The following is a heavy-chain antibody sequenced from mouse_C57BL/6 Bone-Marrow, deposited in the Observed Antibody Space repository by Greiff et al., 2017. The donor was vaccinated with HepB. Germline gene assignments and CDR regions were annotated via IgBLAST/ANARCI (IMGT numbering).Heavy chain of an antibody. Sequence: VQLQQPGTELVKPGASVKLSCKASGYTFTSYWMHWVKQRPGQGLEWIGNINPSNGGTNYNEKFKSKDTLTVDKSSSTAYMQLSSLTSEDSAVYYCARETYYSNYEYYFDYWGQGTTITVSS. J-gene: IGHJ2*01. CDR2: INPSNGGT. CDR3: ARETYYSNYEYYFDY. CDR1: GYTFTSYW. D-gene: IGHD2-5*01. V-gene: IGHV1-53*01.